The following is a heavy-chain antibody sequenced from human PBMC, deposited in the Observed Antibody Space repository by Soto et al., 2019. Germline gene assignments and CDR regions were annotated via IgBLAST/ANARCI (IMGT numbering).Heavy chain of an antibody. V-gene: IGHV1-2*02. CDR3: ARDGEGIAVPGNSFDI. CDR1: GGTLSKYT. D-gene: IGHD6-19*01. CDR2: IIPNSGST. J-gene: IGHJ3*02. Sequence: ASVKVSCKASGGTLSKYTGTWVRQAPGQGLEWMGWIIPNSGSTNYAQTFQGRVTMTRDTSISTAYMELSRLRSDDTAVYYCARDGEGIAVPGNSFDIWGQGTIVTVSS.